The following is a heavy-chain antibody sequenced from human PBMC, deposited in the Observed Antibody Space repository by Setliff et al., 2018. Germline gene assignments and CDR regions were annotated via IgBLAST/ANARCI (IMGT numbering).Heavy chain of an antibody. V-gene: IGHV4-39*07. CDR1: GDFISSGGYT. D-gene: IGHD6-6*01. Sequence: SETLSLTCNVSGDFISSGGYTWNWIRQHTGKGLEWIGEINHSGTTNYHPSLRSRVTISVDTSKNQFSLKVTSVTAADTSVYFCARGRNVAARLLDSWGQGTLVTVSS. J-gene: IGHJ4*02. CDR3: ARGRNVAARLLDS. CDR2: INHSGTT.